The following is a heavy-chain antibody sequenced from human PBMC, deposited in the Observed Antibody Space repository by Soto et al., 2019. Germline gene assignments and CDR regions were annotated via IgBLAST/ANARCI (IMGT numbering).Heavy chain of an antibody. CDR3: ARDRGARLNHYGMDV. Sequence: QVHLVESGGGVVQPGRSLRLSCAASGITVSTYAMHWVRQAPGKGLEWVAVMSYDGENKYHADSVKGRFTISRDNSKNTLYLQMNSLRPEDTALYYCARDRGARLNHYGMDVWGQGTTVTVSS. V-gene: IGHV3-30*04. D-gene: IGHD1-26*01. J-gene: IGHJ6*02. CDR2: MSYDGENK. CDR1: GITVSTYA.